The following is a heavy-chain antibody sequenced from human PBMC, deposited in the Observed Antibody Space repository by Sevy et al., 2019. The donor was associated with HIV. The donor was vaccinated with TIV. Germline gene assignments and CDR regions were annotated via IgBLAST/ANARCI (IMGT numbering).Heavy chain of an antibody. Sequence: GGSLRLSCAASGFTFTEFVMSWVRQAPGKGLEWVSTINSGGGSTYYADSVKGRFTISRDNPQNTLDLQMNSLRAEDTAVYYCARDVVGGYYDSSGYSDHWGHGTLVTVS. CDR1: GFTFTEFV. J-gene: IGHJ4*01. D-gene: IGHD3-22*01. V-gene: IGHV3-23*01. CDR3: ARDVVGGYYDSSGYSDH. CDR2: INSGGGST.